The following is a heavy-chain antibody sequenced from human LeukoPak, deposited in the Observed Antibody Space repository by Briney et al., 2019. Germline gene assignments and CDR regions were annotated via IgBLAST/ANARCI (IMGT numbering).Heavy chain of an antibody. V-gene: IGHV3-23*01. CDR2: ISASGGTT. CDR3: AKDYSSGWYFDY. D-gene: IGHD6-19*01. Sequence: GGSPRLSCAASGFSFSSYAMAWVRRAQGKGLVWVSAISASGGTTHYAGSVKGRFIISRDNSKNTLYLQMDSLRAEDTAVYYCAKDYSSGWYFDYWGQGTLVTVSS. CDR1: GFSFSSYA. J-gene: IGHJ4*02.